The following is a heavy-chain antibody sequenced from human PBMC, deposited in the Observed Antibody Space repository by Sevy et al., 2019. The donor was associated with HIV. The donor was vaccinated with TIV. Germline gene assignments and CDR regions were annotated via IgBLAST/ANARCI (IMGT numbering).Heavy chain of an antibody. D-gene: IGHD2-8*02. J-gene: IGHJ4*02. Sequence: GGSLRLSCTTSGFTFGDYAMNWVRQAPGKGLEWVAFIKRKAQGGTIDHAASVKGRFTISRDDSKSIAYLEMNNLKIGDSAVYYCTRWSRGQSIFDYWGQGTLVTVSS. V-gene: IGHV3-49*04. CDR3: TRWSRGQSIFDY. CDR1: GFTFGDYA. CDR2: IKRKAQGGTI.